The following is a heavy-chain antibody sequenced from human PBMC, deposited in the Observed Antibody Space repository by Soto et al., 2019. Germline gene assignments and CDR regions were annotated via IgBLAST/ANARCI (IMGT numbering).Heavy chain of an antibody. Sequence: QVQLVESGGGVVQPGRSLRLSCAASGFTFSSYGMHWVRQAPGKGLEWVAVISYDGSNKYYADSVKGRFTISRDNSKNTLYLQMNSLRAEDTAVYYCAKALHADTAIVMFYYGMDVWGQGTTVTVSS. CDR3: AKALHADTAIVMFYYGMDV. V-gene: IGHV3-30*18. CDR1: GFTFSSYG. D-gene: IGHD5-18*01. CDR2: ISYDGSNK. J-gene: IGHJ6*02.